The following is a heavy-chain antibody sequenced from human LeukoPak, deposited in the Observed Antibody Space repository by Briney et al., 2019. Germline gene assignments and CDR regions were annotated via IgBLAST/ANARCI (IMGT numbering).Heavy chain of an antibody. CDR1: GYSFTTYD. CDR3: ARVAGSIDY. CDR2: MNLKSGYT. V-gene: IGHV1-8*03. D-gene: IGHD1-26*01. J-gene: IGHJ4*02. Sequence: EASVKVSCKASGYSFTTYDINWVRQAIGQGLEWMGWMNLKSGYTGYAQKFQGRVTITRDTSTSTVYMELSSLRSEDTAVYYCARVAGSIDYWGQGTLVTVSS.